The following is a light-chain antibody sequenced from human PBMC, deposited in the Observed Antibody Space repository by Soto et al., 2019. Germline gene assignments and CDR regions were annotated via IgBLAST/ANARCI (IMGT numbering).Light chain of an antibody. CDR2: AAS. CDR3: QLYGSSPPRYT. CDR1: QSVSSNY. V-gene: IGKV3-20*01. Sequence: IVLTQSPGTLYLSPGKRATLSCRASQSVSSNYLAWYQQKRGQAPRLLIYAASARATGIPDRFSGSGSGTDFTLTISRLEPEDFAVYFCQLYGSSPPRYTFAQGTKLEIK. J-gene: IGKJ2*01.